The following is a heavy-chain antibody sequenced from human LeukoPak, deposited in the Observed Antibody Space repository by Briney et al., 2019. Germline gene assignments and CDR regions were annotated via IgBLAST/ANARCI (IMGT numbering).Heavy chain of an antibody. V-gene: IGHV3-21*01. J-gene: IGHJ4*02. CDR1: GFTFSSYN. D-gene: IGHD6-19*01. CDR3: VRARYTSAWSYYFDY. CDR2: ISRSSSHI. Sequence: PGGSLRLSCAASGFTFSSYNMNWVRQAPGKGLEWVSFISRSSSHIYYADSVKGRFTISRDNAKNSLYLQMNSLRAEDTAVYYCVRARYTSAWSYYFDYWGQGTLVTVSS.